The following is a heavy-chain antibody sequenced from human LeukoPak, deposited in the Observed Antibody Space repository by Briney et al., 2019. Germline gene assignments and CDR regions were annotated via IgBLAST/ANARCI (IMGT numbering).Heavy chain of an antibody. CDR2: ISYDGTNK. CDR3: ARGSLYYYDRSGYYAIDY. CDR1: GFTFSSHA. V-gene: IGHV3-30*04. D-gene: IGHD3-22*01. J-gene: IGHJ4*02. Sequence: GGSRRLSCAASGFTFSSHALHWVRQAPGKGLEWVAIISYDGTNKYYADSVKGRFTISRDNSKNTLYLQMNSLRAEDTAVYYSARGSLYYYDRSGYYAIDYWGQGTLVTVSS.